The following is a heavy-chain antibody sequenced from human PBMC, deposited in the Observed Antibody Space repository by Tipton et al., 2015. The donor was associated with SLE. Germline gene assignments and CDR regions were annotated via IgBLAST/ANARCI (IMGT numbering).Heavy chain of an antibody. D-gene: IGHD4-17*01. V-gene: IGHV4-59*01. J-gene: IGHJ4*02. CDR2: ISYSGST. CDR1: GGSINNYY. CDR3: ARDPNFGDPGTFDY. Sequence: TLSLTCTVSGGSINNYYWTWIRQPPGKGLEWIGYISYSGSTNYNPSLKSRLTISVDTSKNQFSLRLNSVTAADMAVYYCARDPNFGDPGTFDYWGQGTLVTVSS.